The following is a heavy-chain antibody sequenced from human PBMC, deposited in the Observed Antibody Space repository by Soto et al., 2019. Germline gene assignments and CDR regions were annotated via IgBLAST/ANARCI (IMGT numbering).Heavy chain of an antibody. CDR2: INAGNGNT. Sequence: QVQLVQSGAEVKKPGASVKVSCKASGYTFTSYAMHWVRQAPGQRLEWMGWINAGNGNTKYSQKFQGRVTITRDTSASTAYMELSSLRSEDTAVYYCARVLAAAGSYYYYGMDVWGQGPTVTVSS. V-gene: IGHV1-3*01. CDR3: ARVLAAAGSYYYYGMDV. D-gene: IGHD6-13*01. CDR1: GYTFTSYA. J-gene: IGHJ6*02.